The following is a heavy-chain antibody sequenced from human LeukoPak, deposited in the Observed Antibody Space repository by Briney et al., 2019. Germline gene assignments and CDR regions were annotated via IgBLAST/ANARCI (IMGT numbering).Heavy chain of an antibody. D-gene: IGHD3-10*01. V-gene: IGHV1-69*01. J-gene: IGHJ3*02. CDR1: GGTFSSYA. CDR3: ASRYYYGSGSYYYDAFDI. Sequence: SVKVSCKASGGTFSSYAISWVRQAPGQGLEWMGGIIPIFGTANYAQKFQGRVTITADESTSTAYMELSSLRSGDTAVYYCASRYYYGSGSYYYDAFDIWGQGTMVTVSS. CDR2: IIPIFGTA.